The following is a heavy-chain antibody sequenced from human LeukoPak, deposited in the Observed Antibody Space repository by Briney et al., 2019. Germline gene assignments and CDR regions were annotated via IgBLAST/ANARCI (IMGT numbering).Heavy chain of an antibody. V-gene: IGHV3-7*01. D-gene: IGHD6-13*01. CDR2: IKQDGSEK. CDR1: GFTFSTYW. CDR3: AMYSSTWGWLDP. Sequence: GGSLRLSCAASGFTFSTYWMTWVRQAPGKGLEWGANIKQDGSEKYYVDSVKGRFTVSRDNAKNSLYLQMNSLRVEDTAVYYCAMYSSTWGWLDPWGQGTLVTVSS. J-gene: IGHJ5*02.